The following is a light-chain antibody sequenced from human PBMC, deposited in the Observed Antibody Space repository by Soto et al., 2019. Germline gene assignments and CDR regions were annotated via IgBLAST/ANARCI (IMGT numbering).Light chain of an antibody. CDR3: QQYGGSSYT. CDR1: QNVSGDY. CDR2: EAS. J-gene: IGKJ2*01. V-gene: IGKV3-20*01. Sequence: EIVLTQSPGTLSLSPGERATLSCRASQNVSGDYLAWYQHKPGQAPSLFIYEASSRATDIPDRFSGSGSGTDFTLTISRLEPEDFAVYYCQQYGGSSYTFGQGTKLEIK.